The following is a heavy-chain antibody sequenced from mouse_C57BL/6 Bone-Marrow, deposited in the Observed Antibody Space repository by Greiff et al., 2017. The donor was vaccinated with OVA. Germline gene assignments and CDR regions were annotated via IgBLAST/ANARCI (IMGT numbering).Heavy chain of an antibody. V-gene: IGHV1-55*01. Sequence: QVQLQQPGAELVKPGASVKMSCKASGYTFTSYWITWVKQRPGQGLEWIGDIYPGSGSTNYNEKFKSKATLTVDTSSSTAYMQLSSLTSEDSAVYYGARRYYYGSPWFAYWGQGTLVTVSA. D-gene: IGHD1-1*01. J-gene: IGHJ3*01. CDR1: GYTFTSYW. CDR3: ARRYYYGSPWFAY. CDR2: IYPGSGST.